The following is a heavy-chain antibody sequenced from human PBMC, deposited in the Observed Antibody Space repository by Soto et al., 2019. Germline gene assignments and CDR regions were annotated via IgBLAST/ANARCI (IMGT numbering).Heavy chain of an antibody. CDR2: IRSKPNKFAT. CDR3: ASVRLFGVVFDY. V-gene: IGHV3-73*01. CDR1: GFNISGSA. Sequence: GGSLRLSCVASGFNISGSAVHWVRQASGKGPEWIGRIRSKPNKFATTYGASMQGRLSFSRDDSKNTAYLQMNSLKTEDTAVYYCASVRLFGVVFDYWGRGTLVTVSS. J-gene: IGHJ4*02. D-gene: IGHD3-3*01.